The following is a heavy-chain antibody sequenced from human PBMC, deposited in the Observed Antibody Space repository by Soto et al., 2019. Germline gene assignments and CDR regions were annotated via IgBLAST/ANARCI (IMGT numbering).Heavy chain of an antibody. Sequence: QVQLVESGGGVVQPGRSLRLSCAVSGFTVSTYGMHWVRQAPGKGLEWVAVISRDGGTKYYADSVKGRFTISRDNSRNKGFLEMNSLRGDDMAVYYCTGEVASGYWGQGTLVTGSS. CDR1: GFTVSTYG. V-gene: IGHV3-30*03. J-gene: IGHJ4*02. D-gene: IGHD2-8*02. CDR2: ISRDGGTK. CDR3: TGEVASGY.